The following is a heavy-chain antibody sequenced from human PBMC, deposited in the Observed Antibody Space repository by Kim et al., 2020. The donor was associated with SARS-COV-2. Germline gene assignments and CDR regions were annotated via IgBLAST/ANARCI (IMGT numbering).Heavy chain of an antibody. Sequence: SETLSLTCAVYGGSFSGYYWSWIRQPPGKGLEWIGEINHSGSTNYNPSLKSRVTISVDTSKNQFSLKLSSVTAADTAVYYCAGRPGDSSGESGDPWGQGT. J-gene: IGHJ5*02. D-gene: IGHD3-22*01. CDR2: INHSGST. CDR3: AGRPGDSSGESGDP. V-gene: IGHV4-34*01. CDR1: GGSFSGYY.